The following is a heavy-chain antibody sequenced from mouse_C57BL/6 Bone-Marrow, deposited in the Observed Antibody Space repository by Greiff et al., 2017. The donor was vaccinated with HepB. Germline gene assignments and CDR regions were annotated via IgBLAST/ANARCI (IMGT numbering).Heavy chain of an antibody. CDR2: ICNVAYSI. CDR3: ARHPDESYYAMDD. CDR1: GFTFSDYG. Sequence: EVQLVESGGGLVQPGGSLKLSCAASGFTFSDYGMAWVRQAPRKGPEWVAFICNVAYSIYYADTVKGRVTISRENANNTPYLELSSLRSEDTAMYYCARHPDESYYAMDDWGKGTSVTVSS. J-gene: IGHJ4*01. V-gene: IGHV5-15*01.